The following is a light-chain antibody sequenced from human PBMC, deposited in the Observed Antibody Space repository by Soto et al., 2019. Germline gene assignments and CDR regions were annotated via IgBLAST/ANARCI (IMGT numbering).Light chain of an antibody. Sequence: EIELTQSPGTLSLSPGERATLSCRASQSVSSSYLAWYQQKPGQAPRLLIYGASSRATGLPDRFSGSGSGTDFTLTISRLEPEDFAVYYCQQYSSYPRTFGQGTKLEIK. V-gene: IGKV3-20*01. J-gene: IGKJ2*01. CDR3: QQYSSYPRT. CDR1: QSVSSSY. CDR2: GAS.